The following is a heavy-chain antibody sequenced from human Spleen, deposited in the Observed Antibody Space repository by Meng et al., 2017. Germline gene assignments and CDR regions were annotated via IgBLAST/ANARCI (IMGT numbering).Heavy chain of an antibody. CDR1: EYTFPDYW. J-gene: IGHJ4*02. Sequence: QVEWVLSGGEGKNPGASVKCSSKSSEYTFPDYWLHWVRRAPGQGLEWMGRINPKSGDTHYAQRFQGRVTMTGDTSISTAYMELSGLRSDDTAMYYCARDEDISAAGKLFGDYWGQGTLVTVSS. CDR3: ARDEDISAAGKLFGDY. V-gene: IGHV1-2*06. CDR2: INPKSGDT. D-gene: IGHD6-13*01.